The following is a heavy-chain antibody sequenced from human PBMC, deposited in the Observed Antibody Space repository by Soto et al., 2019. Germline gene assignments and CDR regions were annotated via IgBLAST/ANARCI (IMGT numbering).Heavy chain of an antibody. CDR2: ISYDGSNK. D-gene: IGHD6-13*01. CDR1: GFTFSSYG. J-gene: IGHJ4*02. CDR3: AKVPSYSSSWFPFDY. V-gene: IGHV3-30*18. Sequence: QVQLVESGGGVVQPRRSLRLSCAASGFTFSSYGMHWVRQAPGKGLEWVAVISYDGSNKYYADSVKGRFTISRDNSKNTLYLQMNSLRAEDTAVYYCAKVPSYSSSWFPFDYWGQGTLVTVSS.